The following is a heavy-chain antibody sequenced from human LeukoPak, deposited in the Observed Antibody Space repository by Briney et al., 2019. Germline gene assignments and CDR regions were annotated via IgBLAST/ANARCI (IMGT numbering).Heavy chain of an antibody. D-gene: IGHD2-21*02. V-gene: IGHV4-39*07. CDR3: ARAAGEVVTHYYMDV. Sequence: SETLSLTCTVSGGSISSSSYYWGWIRQPPGKGLEWIGSIYYSGSTYYNPSLKSRVTISVDTSKNQFSLKLSSVTAADTAVYYCARAAGEVVTHYYMDVWGKGTTVTVSS. CDR1: GGSISSSSYY. J-gene: IGHJ6*03. CDR2: IYYSGST.